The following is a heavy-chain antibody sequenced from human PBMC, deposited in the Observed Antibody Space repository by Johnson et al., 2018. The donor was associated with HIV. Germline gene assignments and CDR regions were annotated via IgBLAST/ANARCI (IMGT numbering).Heavy chain of an antibody. J-gene: IGHJ3*02. CDR1: GFTFSTYA. CDR3: AKDLYYYGPDAFDI. D-gene: IGHD3-10*01. V-gene: IGHV3-30*04. CDR2: IKQDGSEK. Sequence: QVQLVESGGGVVQPGRSLRLSCAASGFTFSTYAMHWVRQAPGKGLEWVANIKQDGSEKYYADPVKGRFTISRDNSNNTLYLQMNSLRAEDTAVYYCAKDLYYYGPDAFDIWGQGTMVTVSS.